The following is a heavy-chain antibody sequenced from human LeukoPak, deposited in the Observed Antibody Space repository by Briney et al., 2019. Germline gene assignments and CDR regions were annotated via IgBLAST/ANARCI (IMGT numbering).Heavy chain of an antibody. V-gene: IGHV1-2*02. J-gene: IGHJ4*02. CDR1: GYTFSDYY. CDR2: INPNSGGT. D-gene: IGHD1-26*01. Sequence: ASVKVSCKASGYTFSDYYIHWVRQAPGQGLEWVGWINPNSGGTDSAQKLQGRVAMTRDTSISATYMELRTLTSDDTAVYYCARGTRGSYSSIHDWGQGTLVTVSS. CDR3: ARGTRGSYSSIHD.